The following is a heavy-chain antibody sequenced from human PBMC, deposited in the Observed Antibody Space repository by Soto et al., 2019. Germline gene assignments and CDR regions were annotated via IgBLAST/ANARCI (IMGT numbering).Heavy chain of an antibody. D-gene: IGHD3-3*01. Sequence: GGSLRLSCAASGFTFSSYAMSWVRQAPGKGLEWVSAISGSGGSTYYADSVKGRFTISRDNSKNTLYLQMNSLRAEDTAVYYCAKDGVQYYDFWSGSNWFDPWGQGTLVTISS. V-gene: IGHV3-23*01. CDR3: AKDGVQYYDFWSGSNWFDP. CDR1: GFTFSSYA. CDR2: ISGSGGST. J-gene: IGHJ5*02.